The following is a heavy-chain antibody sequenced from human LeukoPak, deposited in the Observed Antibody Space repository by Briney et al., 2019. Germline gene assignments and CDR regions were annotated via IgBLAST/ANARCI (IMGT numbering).Heavy chain of an antibody. Sequence: GGSLRLSCEVSGFTFTDYWMNWVRQAPGKGLEWVANIKQDGSEKYYVDSVKGRFTISRDNAKNSLYLQMNSLRAEDTAVYYCARERGYSYGINWFDPWGQGTLVTVSS. V-gene: IGHV3-7*01. D-gene: IGHD5-18*01. CDR3: ARERGYSYGINWFDP. CDR2: IKQDGSEK. J-gene: IGHJ5*02. CDR1: GFTFTDYW.